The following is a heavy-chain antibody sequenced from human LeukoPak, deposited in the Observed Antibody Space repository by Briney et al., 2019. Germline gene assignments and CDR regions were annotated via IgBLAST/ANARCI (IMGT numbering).Heavy chain of an antibody. J-gene: IGHJ4*02. V-gene: IGHV1-18*01. CDR3: ARDKNYRHDY. CDR2: ISAKSGNT. CDR1: GYTFTSNG. Sequence: VAAVNVSCKASGYTFTSNGISWVRQAPGKGLEWMGWISAKSGNTKYAQKMQGRVTMTTETSTSTAYMELRNLRSDDTAVYYCARDKNYRHDYWGQGTLVTVSS. D-gene: IGHD5-24*01.